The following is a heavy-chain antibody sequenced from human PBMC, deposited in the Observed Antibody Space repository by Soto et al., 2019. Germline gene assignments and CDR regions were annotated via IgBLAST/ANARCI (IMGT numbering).Heavy chain of an antibody. D-gene: IGHD2-15*01. CDR3: APTRAYCSGGSCYSDCYYYGMDV. Sequence: SGPTLVNPTQTLTLTCTFSGFSLSPSGMCVSWIRQPPGKALEWLALIDWDDDKYYSTSLKTRLTISKDTSKNQVVLTMTNMDPVDTATYYCAPTRAYCSGGSCYSDCYYYGMDVWGQGTTVTVSS. CDR1: GFSLSPSGMC. V-gene: IGHV2-70*01. CDR2: IDWDDDK. J-gene: IGHJ6*02.